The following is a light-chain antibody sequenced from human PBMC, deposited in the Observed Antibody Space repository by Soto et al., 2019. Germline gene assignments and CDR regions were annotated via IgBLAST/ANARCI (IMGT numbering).Light chain of an antibody. CDR1: QSVSSSY. CDR3: QQYDTSILSYT. J-gene: IGKJ2*01. V-gene: IGKV3-20*01. CDR2: GAS. Sequence: EVGLTQSPVTLSLSPGERATLSCRASQSVSSSYLAWYQQKPGQAPRLLIYGASSRATGIPDRFSGSGYGTDFNLTIKRQKSEDFAVDYCQQYDTSILSYTLGQGTKLEIK.